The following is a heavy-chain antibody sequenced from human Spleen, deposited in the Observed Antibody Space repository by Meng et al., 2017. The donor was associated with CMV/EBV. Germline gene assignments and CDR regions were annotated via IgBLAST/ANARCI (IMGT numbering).Heavy chain of an antibody. CDR2: ITGTGGHS. V-gene: IGHV3-23*01. CDR3: ARGGAVAGTWYFDL. CDR1: GFTFSNYV. Sequence: GESLKISCAASGFTFSNYVMNWVRQAPGKGLEWVSTITGTGGHSYYADSVKGRLTISRDNSKNALFLQMSSLGADDTAVYYCARGGAVAGTWYFDLWGRGTLVTVSS. J-gene: IGHJ2*01. D-gene: IGHD1/OR15-1a*01.